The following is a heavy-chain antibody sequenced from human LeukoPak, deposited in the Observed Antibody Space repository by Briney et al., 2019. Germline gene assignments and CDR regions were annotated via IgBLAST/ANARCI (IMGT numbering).Heavy chain of an antibody. CDR2: ISSGGSTI. D-gene: IGHD4-23*01. V-gene: IGHV3-48*03. Sequence: GGSLRLSCAASGFIFSNYEMNWVRQAPGKGLEWVSYISSGGSTIYYADSVKGRFTISRDNAKNSLYLQMNSLRAEDTAVYYCARAGIYGGYWGQGTLVTVSS. CDR3: ARAGIYGGY. J-gene: IGHJ4*02. CDR1: GFIFSNYE.